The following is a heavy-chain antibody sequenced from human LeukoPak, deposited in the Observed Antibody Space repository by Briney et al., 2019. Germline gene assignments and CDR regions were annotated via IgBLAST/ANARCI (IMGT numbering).Heavy chain of an antibody. J-gene: IGHJ6*03. V-gene: IGHV3-53*01. CDR2: FYSSGST. D-gene: IGHD1-1*01. CDR3: ARLEKKSYYYMDV. Sequence: RSGGSLRLSCAVSGYTVSSNYMGWVRQAPGKGLEWVSVFYSSGSTYYADSVKGRFTISRDNSENTLFLQMNTLRAEDTAVYYCARLEKKSYYYMDVWGKGTTVTVSS. CDR1: GYTVSSNY.